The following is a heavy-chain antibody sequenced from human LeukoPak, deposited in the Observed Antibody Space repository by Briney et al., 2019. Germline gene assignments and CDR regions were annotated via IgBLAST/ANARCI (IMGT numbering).Heavy chain of an antibody. Sequence: PSETLSLTCAVYGGSFSGYYWSWIRQLPGKGLEWIGEINHSGSTNYNPSLKSRVTISVDTSKNQFSLKLSSVTAADTAVYYCARARGWLLPYYFDYWGQGTLVTVSS. CDR2: INHSGST. V-gene: IGHV4-34*01. J-gene: IGHJ4*02. CDR3: ARARGWLLPYYFDY. CDR1: GGSFSGYY. D-gene: IGHD3-22*01.